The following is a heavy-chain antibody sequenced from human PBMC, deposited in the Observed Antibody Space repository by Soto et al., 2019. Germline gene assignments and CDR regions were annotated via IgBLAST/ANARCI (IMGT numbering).Heavy chain of an antibody. CDR2: ISYDGSNK. CDR1: GFTFSSYG. V-gene: IGHV3-30*03. Sequence: QVQLVESGGGVVQPGRSLRLSCAASGFTFSSYGMHWVRQAPGKGLEWVAVISYDGSNKYYADSVKGRFTISRDNSKNTLYLQMNTLRAEDTAVYYCATALARGACSIDYWGQGTLVTVSS. D-gene: IGHD3-10*01. J-gene: IGHJ4*02. CDR3: ATALARGACSIDY.